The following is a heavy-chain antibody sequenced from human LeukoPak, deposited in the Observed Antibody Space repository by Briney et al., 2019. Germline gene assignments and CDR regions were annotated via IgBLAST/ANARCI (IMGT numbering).Heavy chain of an antibody. V-gene: IGHV3-30*02. Sequence: GGSLRLSCAASGFTFSSYGMHWVRQAPGKGLEWVAFIRYDGSNKYYADSVKGRFTISRDNSKNTLYLQMNSLRAEDTAVYYCAKGDQNSGWYYDSSDNWFDPWGQGTLVTVSS. CDR1: GFTFSSYG. D-gene: IGHD3-22*01. CDR3: AKGDQNSGWYYDSSDNWFDP. J-gene: IGHJ5*02. CDR2: IRYDGSNK.